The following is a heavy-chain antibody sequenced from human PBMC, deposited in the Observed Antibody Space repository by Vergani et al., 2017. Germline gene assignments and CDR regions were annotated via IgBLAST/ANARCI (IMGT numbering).Heavy chain of an antibody. Sequence: QLQLQESGPGLVKPSETLSLTCTVSGGSISTPRFFWGWIRQPPGKGLEWIASVHYSGITYYYPALQSRVTISVDTSKNQFSLRVYSVTAADTAMYYCAGHKDIWGLAWGQGTMVNVSS. CDR3: AGHKDIWGLA. CDR2: VHYSGIT. J-gene: IGHJ5*02. V-gene: IGHV4-39*01. D-gene: IGHD3-16*01. CDR1: GGSISTPRFF.